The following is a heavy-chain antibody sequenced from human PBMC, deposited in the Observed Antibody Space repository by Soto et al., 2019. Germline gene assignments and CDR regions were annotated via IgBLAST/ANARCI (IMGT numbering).Heavy chain of an antibody. V-gene: IGHV3-30-3*01. D-gene: IGHD3-3*01. CDR3: ARDGITIPIMDV. CDR2: IASDGSNK. Sequence: QVQLVESGGGVVQPGRSLRLSCAASGFTFSSYAMHWVRQAPGKGLEWVAVIASDGSNKYYADSVTGRFTISRDNSNNTLFLQMNSLRAEDTAVYYCARDGITIPIMDVWGQGTTVTVSS. J-gene: IGHJ6*02. CDR1: GFTFSSYA.